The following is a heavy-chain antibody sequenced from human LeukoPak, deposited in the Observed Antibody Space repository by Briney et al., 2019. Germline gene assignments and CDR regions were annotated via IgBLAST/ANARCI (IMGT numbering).Heavy chain of an antibody. CDR1: GYSISSGYY. V-gene: IGHV4-38-2*02. J-gene: IGHJ4*02. CDR3: ARDSGWYHY. Sequence: SETLSLTCAVSGYSISSGYYWGWIRQPPGKGLEWIGSIYHSGSTYYNPSLKSRVTISVDTSKNQFSLKLSSVTAADTAVYYCARDSGWYHYWGQGTLVTVSS. CDR2: IYHSGST. D-gene: IGHD6-19*01.